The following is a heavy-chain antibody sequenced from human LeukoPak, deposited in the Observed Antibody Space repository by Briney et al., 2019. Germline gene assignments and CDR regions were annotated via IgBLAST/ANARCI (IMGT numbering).Heavy chain of an antibody. CDR2: IYYSGST. CDR3: ATTIVVVPAAIGRHEAFDI. Sequence: SETLSLTCTVSGGSISSSSYYWGWLRQPPGKGLEWIGSIYYSGSTYYNPSLKSRVTISVDTSKNQFSLKLSSVTAADTAVYYCATTIVVVPAAIGRHEAFDIWGQGTMVTVSS. V-gene: IGHV4-39*01. J-gene: IGHJ3*02. D-gene: IGHD2-2*01. CDR1: GGSISSSSYY.